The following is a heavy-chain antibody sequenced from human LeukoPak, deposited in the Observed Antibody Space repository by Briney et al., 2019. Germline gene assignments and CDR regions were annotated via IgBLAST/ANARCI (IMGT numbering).Heavy chain of an antibody. CDR3: ARLIAADPQLDS. Sequence: SQTLSLTCTVSGGSISSGGYYWSWLRQPPGKGLEWIGYIHHSGDTYQNPSLKSRVTVSSDRSKNQFYLKLSSVTAADTAVYYCARLIAADPQLDSWGQGTLVTVSS. J-gene: IGHJ4*02. D-gene: IGHD6-13*01. CDR1: GGSISSGGYY. V-gene: IGHV4-30-2*01. CDR2: IHHSGDT.